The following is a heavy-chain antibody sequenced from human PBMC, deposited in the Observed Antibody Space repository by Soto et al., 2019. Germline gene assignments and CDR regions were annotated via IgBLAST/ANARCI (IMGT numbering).Heavy chain of an antibody. V-gene: IGHV1-8*01. CDR3: ARGGDDVVVPAAPTWFDP. J-gene: IGHJ5*02. D-gene: IGHD2-2*01. CDR2: MNPNSGNT. Sequence: QVQLVQSGAEVKKPGASVKVSCKASGYTFTSYDINWVRQATGQGLEWMGWMNPNSGNTGYAQKFLGRVTMTRNTSISTAYMELSSLRSEDTAVYYCARGGDDVVVPAAPTWFDPWGQGTLVTVSS. CDR1: GYTFTSYD.